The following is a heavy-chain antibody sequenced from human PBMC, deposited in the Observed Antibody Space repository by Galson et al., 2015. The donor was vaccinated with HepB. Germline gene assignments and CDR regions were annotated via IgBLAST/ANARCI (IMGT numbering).Heavy chain of an antibody. J-gene: IGHJ1*01. D-gene: IGHD3-10*01. V-gene: IGHV1-24*01. CDR1: GYTLTELS. CDR3: ATPRAYYYGSGSYKYFQH. CDR2: FDPEDGET. Sequence: SVKVSCKVSGYTLTELSMHWVRQAPGKGLEWMGGFDPEDGETIYAQKFQGRVTMTEDTSTDTAYMELSSLRSEDTAVYYCATPRAYYYGSGSYKYFQHWGQGTLVTVSS.